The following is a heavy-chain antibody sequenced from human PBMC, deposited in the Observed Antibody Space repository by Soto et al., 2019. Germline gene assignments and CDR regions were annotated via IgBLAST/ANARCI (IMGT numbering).Heavy chain of an antibody. Sequence: HPGGSLRLSCEASGFIFSSYAMNWVRQAPGKGLQRVSSITGSGDYTSYIASVKGRFTISRDNSKNTLYLQMNSLRAEDTAVYFCANEHTGCAHYALDYWSQGTLVTVS. CDR2: ITGSGDYT. V-gene: IGHV3-23*01. J-gene: IGHJ4*02. D-gene: IGHD3-16*01. CDR3: ANEHTGCAHYALDY. CDR1: GFIFSSYA.